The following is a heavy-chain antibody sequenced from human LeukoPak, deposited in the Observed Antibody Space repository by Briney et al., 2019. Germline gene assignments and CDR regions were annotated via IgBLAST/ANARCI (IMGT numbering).Heavy chain of an antibody. CDR2: ISSNGGST. CDR3: ARVGAGDLGDAFDI. V-gene: IGHV3-64*01. CDR1: GFTFSSYA. J-gene: IGHJ3*02. D-gene: IGHD3-16*01. Sequence: GGSMRLSCAASGFTFSSYAMHWVRQAPGKRLEYVSAISSNGGSTYYANSVKGRFTISRDNSKNTLYLQMGSLRAEDMAVYYCARVGAGDLGDAFDIWGQGTMVTVSS.